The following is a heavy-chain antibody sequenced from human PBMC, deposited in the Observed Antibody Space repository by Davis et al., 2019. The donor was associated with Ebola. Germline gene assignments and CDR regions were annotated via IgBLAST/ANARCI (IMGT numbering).Heavy chain of an antibody. D-gene: IGHD3-9*01. CDR3: ARGAANWDILAWFDP. CDR2: IMPMYGTT. V-gene: IGHV1-69*13. J-gene: IGHJ5*02. Sequence: SVKVSCKASGYTFTGYYMHWVRQAPGQGLEWMGGIMPMYGTTKYAQSFQGRVTITADESTTTAYMELSSLTSEDTAVYYCARGAANWDILAWFDPWGQGTLVTVSS. CDR1: GYTFTGYY.